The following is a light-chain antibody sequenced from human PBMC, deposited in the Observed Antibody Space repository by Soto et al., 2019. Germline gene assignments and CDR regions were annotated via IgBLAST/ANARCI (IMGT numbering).Light chain of an antibody. CDR1: QSVNKL. CDR2: DAS. V-gene: IGKV3-11*01. J-gene: IGKJ5*01. Sequence: ILLTQSPSTLSLSPGEGATLSCRASQSVNKLLAWYQQKPGQSPRLLIYDASNRATGIPARFSGSGSETDFTLTISSLEPEDFAVNYCQQRSYWPPITFGQGTRLEIK. CDR3: QQRSYWPPIT.